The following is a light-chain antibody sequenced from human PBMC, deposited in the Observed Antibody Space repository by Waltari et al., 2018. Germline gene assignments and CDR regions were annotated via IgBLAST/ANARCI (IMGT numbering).Light chain of an antibody. V-gene: IGKV2-30*02. CDR1: QSLVHSDGNTY. CDR3: MQGTHWPPIT. CDR2: KVS. J-gene: IGKJ5*01. Sequence: DVVMTQSPLSLPVTLGQPASISCRSSQSLVHSDGNTYLNWFLQRPGQSPRRLIYKVSKRDAGVPDRLSGSGSGTDFTLKISRVEAGDVGIYYCMQGTHWPPITFGQGTRLEIK.